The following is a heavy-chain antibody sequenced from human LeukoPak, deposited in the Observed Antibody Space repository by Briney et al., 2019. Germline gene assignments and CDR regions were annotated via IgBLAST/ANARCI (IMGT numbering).Heavy chain of an antibody. CDR1: GFTFSSYG. CDR3: AKEGYDFWSGIDY. Sequence: GGSLRLSYAASGFTFSSYGMHWVRQAPGKGLEWVAVIWYDGSNKYYADSVKGRFTISRDNSKNTLYLQMNSLRAEDTAVYYCAKEGYDFWSGIDYWGQGTLVTVSS. J-gene: IGHJ4*02. V-gene: IGHV3-33*06. D-gene: IGHD3-3*01. CDR2: IWYDGSNK.